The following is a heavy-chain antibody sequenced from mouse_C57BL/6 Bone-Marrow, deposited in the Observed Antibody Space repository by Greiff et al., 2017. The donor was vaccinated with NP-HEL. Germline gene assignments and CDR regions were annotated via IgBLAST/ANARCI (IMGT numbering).Heavy chain of an antibody. V-gene: IGHV1-64*01. CDR2: IHPNSGST. J-gene: IGHJ1*03. CDR3: AKRGAYSNYLYYDV. Sequence: QVQLQQPGAELVKPGASVKLSCKASGYTFTSYWMHWVKQRPGQGLEWIGMIHPNSGSTNYNEKFKSKATLTVDKSSSTAYMQLSSLTSEDSAVYYSAKRGAYSNYLYYDVWGTGTTVTVSS. D-gene: IGHD2-5*01. CDR1: GYTFTSYW.